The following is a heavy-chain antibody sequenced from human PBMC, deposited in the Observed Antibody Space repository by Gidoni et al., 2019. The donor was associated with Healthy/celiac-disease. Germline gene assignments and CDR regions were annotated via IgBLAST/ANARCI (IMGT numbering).Heavy chain of an antibody. J-gene: IGHJ6*02. CDR2: IYTSGST. Sequence: QVQLQESGPGLVKPSQTLSLTCPVSGGSIRSGSYYWSWIRQPAGKGLEWIGRIYTSGSTNYNPSLKSRVTISVDTSKNQFSLKLSSVTAADTAVYDWARESTMVRDLPYGMDVWGQGTTVTVSS. D-gene: IGHD3-10*01. CDR3: ARESTMVRDLPYGMDV. CDR1: GGSIRSGSYY. V-gene: IGHV4-61*02.